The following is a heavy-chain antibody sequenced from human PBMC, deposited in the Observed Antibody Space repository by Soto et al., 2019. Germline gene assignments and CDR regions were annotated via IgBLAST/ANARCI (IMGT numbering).Heavy chain of an antibody. V-gene: IGHV1-46*01. CDR3: ARDHNFGFILYAMDV. D-gene: IGHD2-15*01. J-gene: IGHJ6*02. CDR1: GYIFTSYS. CDR2: INPSSGRT. Sequence: QVQLVQSGAEVKQPGASVRLSCKASGYIFTSYSMHWVRQAPGQGLEWMGIINPSSGRTSYAQNFQGRVTMTSDTSTSIVYMEMSSLKSEDTAVYYCARDHNFGFILYAMDVWGQGTTVTVSS.